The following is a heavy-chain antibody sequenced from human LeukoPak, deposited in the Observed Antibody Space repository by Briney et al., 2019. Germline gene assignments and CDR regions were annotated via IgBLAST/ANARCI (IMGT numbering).Heavy chain of an antibody. J-gene: IGHJ4*02. D-gene: IGHD3-16*02. CDR3: ARGRGYDYVWGSYRSHFDY. Sequence: KPSETLSLTCAVYGGSFSGYYWSWIRQPPGKGLEWIGEINHSGSTNYNPSLKSRVTISVDTSKNQFSLKLSSVTAADTAVYYCARGRGYDYVWGSYRSHFDYWGQGTLVTVSS. CDR2: INHSGST. CDR1: GGSFSGYY. V-gene: IGHV4-34*01.